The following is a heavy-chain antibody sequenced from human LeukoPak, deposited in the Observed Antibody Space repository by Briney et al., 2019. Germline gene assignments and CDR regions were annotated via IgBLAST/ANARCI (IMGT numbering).Heavy chain of an antibody. D-gene: IGHD7-27*01. J-gene: IGHJ4*02. CDR2: ITTGDGNT. CDR3: AKDGGLWVSAHWGDS. V-gene: IGHV3-23*01. CDR1: GFTFSSYT. Sequence: GGSLRLSCTASGFTFSSYTMTWVRQTPGKGLKWVSTITTGDGNTYYADSVKGRFTVSRDDSKNTLYLQMNSLRAEDTAVYYCAKDGGLWVSAHWGDSWGRGTLVTVSS.